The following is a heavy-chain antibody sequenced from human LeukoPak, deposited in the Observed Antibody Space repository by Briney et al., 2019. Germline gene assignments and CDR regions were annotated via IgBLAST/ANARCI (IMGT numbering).Heavy chain of an antibody. D-gene: IGHD3-10*01. J-gene: IGHJ1*01. CDR3: VRGITMFKR. CDR2: ISLNGGST. V-gene: IGHV3-20*04. Sequence: PGGSLRLSCAASGFTFDEYGMSWVRQAPGKGLEWVSGISLNGGSTGYADSVKGRFTISRDNAKNSLYLQMNSLRAEDTAFYYCVRGITMFKRWGQGTLVTVSS. CDR1: GFTFDEYG.